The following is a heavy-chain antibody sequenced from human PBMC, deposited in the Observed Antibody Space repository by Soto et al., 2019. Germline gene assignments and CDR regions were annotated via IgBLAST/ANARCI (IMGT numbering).Heavy chain of an antibody. CDR3: ARDHYYDSRILDY. D-gene: IGHD3-22*01. J-gene: IGHJ4*02. Sequence: EVQLVESGGGVVQPGGSLRLSCAASGFTFSSYWMHWVRQAPGKGLVWVARINSDGSSTSYADSVKGRFTISRDNAKSTLYLQMNSLRAEDTAVYYCARDHYYDSRILDYWGQGTLVTVSS. CDR1: GFTFSSYW. V-gene: IGHV3-74*01. CDR2: INSDGSST.